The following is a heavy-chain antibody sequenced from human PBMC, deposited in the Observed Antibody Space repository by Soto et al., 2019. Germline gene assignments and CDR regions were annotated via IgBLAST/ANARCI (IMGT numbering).Heavy chain of an antibody. D-gene: IGHD3-16*01. CDR1: GGTFSSYA. Sequence: QVQLVQSGAEVKKPGSSVKVSCKASGGTFSSYAISWVRQAPGQGLEWMGGIIPIFGTADYAQKFQGGVAITADASTSTAYMELSGLRSEDTAVYYCASAWGPSYYYGMDVWGQGTTVTVSS. CDR3: ASAWGPSYYYGMDV. J-gene: IGHJ6*02. V-gene: IGHV1-69*12. CDR2: IIPIFGTA.